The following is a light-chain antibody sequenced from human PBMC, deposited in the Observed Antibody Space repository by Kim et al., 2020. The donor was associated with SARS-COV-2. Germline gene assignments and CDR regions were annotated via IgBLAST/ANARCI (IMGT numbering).Light chain of an antibody. CDR1: KLGDKY. CDR2: QDS. V-gene: IGLV3-1*01. J-gene: IGLJ6*01. Sequence: SYELTQPPSVSGSPGQTASITCSGDKLGDKYACWYQQKPGQSPVLVIYQDSKRPSGIPERFSGSNSGNTATLTISGTQAMDEADYYCQAWDSSTEGIVFG. CDR3: QAWDSSTEGIV.